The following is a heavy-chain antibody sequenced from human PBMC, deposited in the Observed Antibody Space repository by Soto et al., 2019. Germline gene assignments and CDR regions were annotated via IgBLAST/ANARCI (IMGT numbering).Heavy chain of an antibody. V-gene: IGHV3-11*01. CDR3: AIKCSSTSCYDY. J-gene: IGHJ4*02. Sequence: QVQLVESGGGLVKPGGSLRLSCAASGFTFSDSYMSWIRQAPGKGLEWVSYISSSGSSIYYADSVKGRFTISRDNAKNSLYLQMNSLRAEDTAVYYCAIKCSSTSCYDYWGQGTLVTVSS. D-gene: IGHD2-2*01. CDR2: ISSSGSSI. CDR1: GFTFSDSY.